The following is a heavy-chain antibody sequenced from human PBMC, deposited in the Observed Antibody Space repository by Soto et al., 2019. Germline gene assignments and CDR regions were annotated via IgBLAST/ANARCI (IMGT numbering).Heavy chain of an antibody. CDR3: ARDVRGVVLVPAAMRGNWFDP. J-gene: IGHJ5*02. V-gene: IGHV3-48*04. CDR1: GFTFSSYS. Sequence: GGSLRLSCAASGFTFSSYSMSWIRQAPGKGLEWVSYISSSGSTIYYADSVKGRFTISRDNAKNSLYLQMNSLRAEDTAVYYCARDVRGVVLVPAAMRGNWFDPWGQGTLVTVSS. CDR2: ISSSGSTI. D-gene: IGHD2-2*01.